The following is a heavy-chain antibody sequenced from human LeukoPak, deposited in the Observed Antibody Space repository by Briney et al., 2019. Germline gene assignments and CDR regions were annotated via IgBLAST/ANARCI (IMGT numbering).Heavy chain of an antibody. V-gene: IGHV1-69*13. J-gene: IGHJ5*02. CDR1: GGTFSSYA. D-gene: IGHD3-10*01. CDR3: ASSLMVRGVLNWFDP. Sequence: ASVKVSCKASGGTFSSYAISWVRQAPGQGLEWMGGIIPIFGTANYAQKFQGRVTITADESTSTAYMELSSLRSEDTAVYYCASSLMVRGVLNWFDPWGQGTLVTVSS. CDR2: IIPIFGTA.